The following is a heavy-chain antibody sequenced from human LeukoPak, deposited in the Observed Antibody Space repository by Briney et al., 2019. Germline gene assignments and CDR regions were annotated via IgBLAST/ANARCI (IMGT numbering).Heavy chain of an antibody. CDR3: ATDTLPIAARLDAFDI. V-gene: IGHV1-18*04. Sequence: GASVKVSCKTSGYTFTGYYMFWVRQAPGQGLEWMGWISAYNGNTNYAQKLQGRVTMTTDTSTSTAYMELRSLRSEDTAVYYCATDTLPIAARLDAFDIWGQGTMVTVSS. D-gene: IGHD6-6*01. CDR2: ISAYNGNT. CDR1: GYTFTGYY. J-gene: IGHJ3*02.